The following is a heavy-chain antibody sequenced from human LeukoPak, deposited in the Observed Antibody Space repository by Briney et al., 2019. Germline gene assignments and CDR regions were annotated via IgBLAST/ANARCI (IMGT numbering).Heavy chain of an antibody. V-gene: IGHV3-7*03. Sequence: GGSLRLSCATSGFTFSSSWMSWVRQAPGKGLECVANIKEDGREKYYVDSVKGRFTISRDNAKNSLYLQMNSLRAEDTAVYYCAKASTKYQTSQYYFGYWGQGTLVTVSS. CDR1: GFTFSSSW. CDR2: IKEDGREK. D-gene: IGHD2-2*01. J-gene: IGHJ4*02. CDR3: AKASTKYQTSQYYFGY.